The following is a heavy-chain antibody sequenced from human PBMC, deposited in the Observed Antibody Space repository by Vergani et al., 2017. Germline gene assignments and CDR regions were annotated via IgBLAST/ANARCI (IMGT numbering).Heavy chain of an antibody. D-gene: IGHD3-16*02. Sequence: EVQLLESGGDLVQPGGSLRLSCAASGFTFIMHAMSWVRQAPGKGLEWVSTLSASDRRTHYADSVKGRFTISRDNSKNTLFLHMNSLRAEDTAVYYCAKSAESYDYVWGSYRPYYFDYWGQGTLVTVSS. CDR3: AKSAESYDYVWGSYRPYYFDY. CDR1: GFTFIMHA. V-gene: IGHV3-23*01. CDR2: LSASDRRT. J-gene: IGHJ4*02.